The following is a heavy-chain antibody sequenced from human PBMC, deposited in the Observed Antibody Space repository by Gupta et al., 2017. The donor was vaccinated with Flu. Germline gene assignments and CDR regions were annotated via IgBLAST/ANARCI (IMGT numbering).Heavy chain of an antibody. D-gene: IGHD5-18*01. V-gene: IGHV3-48*04. J-gene: IGHJ4*02. Sequence: RQAPGKGLEWISYISSSSSTMFYADSVKGRFTVSRDNAKNSLYLQMNSLRAEDTAVYYCARDGYNYVSSLFDYWGQGTLVTVSS. CDR2: ISSSSSTM. CDR3: ARDGYNYVSSLFDY.